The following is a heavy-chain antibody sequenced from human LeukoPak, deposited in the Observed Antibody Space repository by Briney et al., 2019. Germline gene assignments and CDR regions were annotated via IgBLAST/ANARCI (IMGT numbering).Heavy chain of an antibody. D-gene: IGHD1-26*01. CDR1: GLTFSSYA. Sequence: GGSLRLSCATSGLTFSSYAMTWVRQAPGKGLEWVSSISASGAGTYYADSVQGRFTSSRDNSKNTLYLQMNSLRAEDTAVYYCASLSPSESYYNHWGQGTLVTVYS. CDR3: ASLSPSESYYNH. J-gene: IGHJ5*02. V-gene: IGHV3-23*01. CDR2: ISASGAGT.